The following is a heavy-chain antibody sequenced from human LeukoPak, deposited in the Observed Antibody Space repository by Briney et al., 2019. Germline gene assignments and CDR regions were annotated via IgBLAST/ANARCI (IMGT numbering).Heavy chain of an antibody. Sequence: QPGGSLRLSCVASGFTFSSYNMIWVRQAPGKGLEWVSGLSGSGRATYYAHSVKGRFTISRENSKNTMFLQMHSLRADDTAVYYCAKVAKLSSITMIRGVRVHQYMDVWGKGTTVTISS. J-gene: IGHJ6*03. CDR3: AKVAKLSSITMIRGVRVHQYMDV. V-gene: IGHV3-23*01. D-gene: IGHD3-10*01. CDR1: GFTFSSYN. CDR2: LSGSGRAT.